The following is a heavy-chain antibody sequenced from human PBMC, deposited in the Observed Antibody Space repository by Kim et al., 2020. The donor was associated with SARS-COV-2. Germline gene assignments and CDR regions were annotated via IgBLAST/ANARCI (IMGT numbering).Heavy chain of an antibody. CDR2: INTNTGNP. D-gene: IGHD2-2*02. CDR1: GYTFTSYA. J-gene: IGHJ4*02. CDR3: ARAGGYCSSTSCYTILSEVYMYDY. Sequence: ASVKVSCKASGYTFTSYAMNWVRQAPGQGLEWMGWINTNTGNPTYAQGFTGRFVFSLDTSVSTAYLQISSLKAEDTAVYYCARAGGYCSSTSCYTILSEVYMYDYWGQGTLVTVSS. V-gene: IGHV7-4-1*02.